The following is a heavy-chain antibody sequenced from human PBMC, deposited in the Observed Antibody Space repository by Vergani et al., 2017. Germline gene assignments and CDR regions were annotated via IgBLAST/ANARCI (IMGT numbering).Heavy chain of an antibody. Sequence: EVQLLESGGGLAQPGGSLRLSCAASGFTFIMHAMSWVRQAPGKGLEWVSTLSASDRRTHYADSVKGRFTISRDNAKNSLYLDMSSLRAEDTAVYYCVRDVRVSRTWGQGTLVAVSS. V-gene: IGHV3-23*01. CDR1: GFTFIMHA. CDR3: VRDVRVSRT. CDR2: LSASDRRT. J-gene: IGHJ3*01.